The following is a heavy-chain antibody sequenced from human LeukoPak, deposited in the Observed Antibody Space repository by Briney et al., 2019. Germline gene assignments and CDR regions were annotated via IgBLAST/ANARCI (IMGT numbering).Heavy chain of an antibody. Sequence: SQTLSLTCTVSGGSIRSATYYWSWIRQHPGKGLEWIGEINHSGSTNYNPSLKSRVTISVDTSKNQFSLKLSSVTAADTAVYYCARAMDIVVVVAATPPAFDIWGQGTMVTVSS. CDR1: GGSIRSATYY. V-gene: IGHV4-31*03. D-gene: IGHD2-15*01. CDR3: ARAMDIVVVVAATPPAFDI. CDR2: INHSGST. J-gene: IGHJ3*02.